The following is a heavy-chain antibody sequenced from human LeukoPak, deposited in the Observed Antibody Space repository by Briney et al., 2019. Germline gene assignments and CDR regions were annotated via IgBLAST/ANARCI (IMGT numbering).Heavy chain of an antibody. CDR1: GGSFSSGYY. V-gene: IGHV4-38-2*01. Sequence: SETLSLTCAVYGGSFSSGYYWGWIRQPPGKGLEWIGSIYHSGSTYYNPSLKSRVTISVDTSKNQFSLKLSSVTAADTAVYYCARAPDGNPLGAFDIWGQGTMVTVSS. J-gene: IGHJ3*02. CDR3: ARAPDGNPLGAFDI. D-gene: IGHD5-24*01. CDR2: IYHSGST.